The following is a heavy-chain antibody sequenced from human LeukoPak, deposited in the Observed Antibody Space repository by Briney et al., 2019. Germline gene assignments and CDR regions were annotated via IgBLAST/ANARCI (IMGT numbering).Heavy chain of an antibody. Sequence: PSQTQSLTCTVSGGSISSGDYYWSWIRQPPGKGLEWIGYIYYSGSTYYNPSLKSRVTISVDTSKNQFSLKLSSVTAADTAVYYCARGGSYCSGGSCYVDYWGQGTLVTVSS. D-gene: IGHD2-15*01. J-gene: IGHJ4*02. V-gene: IGHV4-30-4*01. CDR2: IYYSGST. CDR1: GGSISSGDYY. CDR3: ARGGSYCSGGSCYVDY.